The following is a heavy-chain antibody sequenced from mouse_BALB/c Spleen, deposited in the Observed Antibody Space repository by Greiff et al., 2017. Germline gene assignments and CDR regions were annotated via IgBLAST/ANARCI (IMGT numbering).Heavy chain of an antibody. CDR1: GFAFSSYD. Sequence: EVQLVESGGGLVKPGGSLKLSCAASGFAFSSYDMSWVRQTPEKRLEWVAYISSGGGSTYYPDTVKGRFTISRDNAKNTLYLQMSSLKSEDTAMYYCARHALYYYGSSYGFAYWGQGTLVTVSA. CDR2: ISSGGGST. D-gene: IGHD1-1*01. J-gene: IGHJ3*01. V-gene: IGHV5-12-1*01. CDR3: ARHALYYYGSSYGFAY.